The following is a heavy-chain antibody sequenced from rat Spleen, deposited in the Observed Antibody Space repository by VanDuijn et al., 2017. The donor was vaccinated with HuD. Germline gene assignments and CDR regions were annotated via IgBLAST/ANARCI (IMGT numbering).Heavy chain of an antibody. CDR2: MWSDGDT. D-gene: IGHD4-1*01. CDR1: GSSLPTYP. V-gene: IGHV2-32*01. Sequence: QVQLKESGPGLVQPPQTLSLTCPAPGSSLPTYPVHWVRQPPGKGLEWMGVMWSDGDTSYNSALKSRLSISRDTSKSQVFLKMSSLQTEDTATYYCARGLPYWYFDFWGPGTMVTVSS. J-gene: IGHJ1*01. CDR3: ARGLPYWYFDF.